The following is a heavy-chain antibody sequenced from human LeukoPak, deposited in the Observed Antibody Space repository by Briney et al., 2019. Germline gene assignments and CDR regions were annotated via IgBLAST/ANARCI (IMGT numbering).Heavy chain of an antibody. J-gene: IGHJ3*01. CDR3: AMKAVPRPRLYDAFDF. D-gene: IGHD2-2*02. V-gene: IGHV3-23*01. CDR2: ISGSASST. Sequence: ETLSLTCTVSGYSLSSGYYWGWIRQPPGKGLEWVSAISGSASSTYYADSVKGRFTISRDNSKNTLYLQMNSLRADDTAVYYCAMKAVPRPRLYDAFDFWGQGTVVTVSS. CDR1: GYSLSSGYY.